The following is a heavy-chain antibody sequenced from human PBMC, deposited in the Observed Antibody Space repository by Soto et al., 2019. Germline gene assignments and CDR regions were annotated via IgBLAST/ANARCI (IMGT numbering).Heavy chain of an antibody. D-gene: IGHD2-2*01. J-gene: IGHJ4*02. CDR2: ISAYNGNT. CDR3: ARATTYCSSTSCYVPFDY. CDR1: GYTFTSYG. V-gene: IGHV1-18*01. Sequence: GASVKVSCKASGYTFTSYGISWVRQAPGQGLEWMGWISAYNGNTNYAQKIQGRVTMTTDTSTSTAYMELRSLRSDDTAVYYCARATTYCSSTSCYVPFDYWGQGTLVTVSS.